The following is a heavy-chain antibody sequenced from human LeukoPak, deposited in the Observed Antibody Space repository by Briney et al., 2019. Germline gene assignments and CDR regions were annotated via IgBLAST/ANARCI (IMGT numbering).Heavy chain of an antibody. V-gene: IGHV3-21*01. CDR1: GFTFNSYS. D-gene: IGHD7-27*01. CDR3: ARDLNWETY. J-gene: IGHJ4*02. Sequence: GGSLRLSCAASGFTFNSYSMNWVRQAPGKGLEWVSFISSSSSYIYYADSVKGRFTISRDNAKNSLYLQMNSLRAEDTAVYYCARDLNWETYWGQGTLVSVSS. CDR2: ISSSSSYI.